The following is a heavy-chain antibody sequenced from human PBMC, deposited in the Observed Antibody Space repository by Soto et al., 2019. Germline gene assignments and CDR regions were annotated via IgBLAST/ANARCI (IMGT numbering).Heavy chain of an antibody. V-gene: IGHV3-30*18. J-gene: IGHJ3*02. CDR1: GFTCSSYG. CDR3: AKVFFAVDAFDI. CDR2: ISYDGSNK. Sequence: GGSLRLSCAASGFTCSSYGMHWVRQAPGKGLEWVAVISYDGSNKYYADSVKGRFTISRDNSKNTLYLQMNSLRAEDTAVYYCAKVFFAVDAFDIWGQGTMVTVSS.